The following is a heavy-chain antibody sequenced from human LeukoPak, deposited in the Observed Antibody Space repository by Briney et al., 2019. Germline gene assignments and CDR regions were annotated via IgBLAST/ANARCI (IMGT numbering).Heavy chain of an antibody. V-gene: IGHV1-8*01. CDR1: GYTFTSYD. Sequence: GASVKVSCKASGYTFTSYDINWVRQATGQGLEWMGWMNPNSGNTGYAQKFQGRVTMTRNTSISTAYMERSSLRSEDTAVYYCARAGILWFGELPLYNWFDPWGQGTLVTVSS. D-gene: IGHD3-10*01. CDR2: MNPNSGNT. J-gene: IGHJ5*02. CDR3: ARAGILWFGELPLYNWFDP.